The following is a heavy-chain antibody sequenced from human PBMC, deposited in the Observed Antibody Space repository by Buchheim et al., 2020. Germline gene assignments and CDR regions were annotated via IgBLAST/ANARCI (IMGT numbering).Heavy chain of an antibody. CDR1: GGTFSSYA. CDR2: IIPNSGGT. Sequence: QVQLVQSGAEVKKPGSSVKVSCKASGGTFSSYAISWVRQAPGQGLEWMGGIIPNSGGTHYAQKFQGWVTMTRDTSISTAYMELSRLRSDDTAVYYCARAGYQLLYRGPLDYWGQGTL. J-gene: IGHJ4*02. CDR3: ARAGYQLLYRGPLDY. V-gene: IGHV1-2*04. D-gene: IGHD2-2*02.